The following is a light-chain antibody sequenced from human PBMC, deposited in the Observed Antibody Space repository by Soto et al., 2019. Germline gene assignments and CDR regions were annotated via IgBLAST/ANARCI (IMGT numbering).Light chain of an antibody. V-gene: IGKV3-15*01. J-gene: IGKJ5*01. Sequence: EIVMTQSPATLSVSPGERATLSCRASQSVTSNLAWYQQKPGQAPRLLIYGASTRATGIPARFSGSGSGTDFTLIISRLEPEDFALYYCQQYGSSAPITFGQGTRLEIK. CDR2: GAS. CDR1: QSVTSN. CDR3: QQYGSSAPIT.